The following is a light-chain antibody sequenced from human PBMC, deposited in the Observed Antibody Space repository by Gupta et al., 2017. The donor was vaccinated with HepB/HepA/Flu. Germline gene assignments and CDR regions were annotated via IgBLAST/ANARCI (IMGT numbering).Light chain of an antibody. J-gene: IGKJ1*01. CDR2: GAF. Sequence: DRQLAQSHSFLSASVGDTGTITCRVMQGINDYLGRFKQKRVKVPKLLIYGAFLWEKGVSTRFSGRGFGKQVTLTSSSRHLEEFASYYSRQRNAYPPWTFGQGTKVEIK. CDR3: RQRNAYPPWT. CDR1: QGINDY. V-gene: IGKV1-9*01.